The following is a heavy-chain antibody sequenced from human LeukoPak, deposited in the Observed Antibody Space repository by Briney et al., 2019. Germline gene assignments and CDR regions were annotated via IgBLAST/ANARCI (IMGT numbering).Heavy chain of an antibody. CDR2: INANSGGT. V-gene: IGHV1-2*02. D-gene: IGHD1-14*01. J-gene: IGHJ5*02. CDR1: GYTFTDYY. CDR3: ARGREPEPLAPFDP. Sequence: GASVKVSCKASGYTFTDYYIHWVRQAPGQGLEWMGWINANSGGTKYAQKFQGRVTMTRDTSISTVHMELRRLKSDDTALYYCARGREPEPLAPFDPWGQGTLVTVSS.